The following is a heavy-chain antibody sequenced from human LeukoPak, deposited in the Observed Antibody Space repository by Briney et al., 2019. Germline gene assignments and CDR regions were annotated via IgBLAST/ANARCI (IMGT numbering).Heavy chain of an antibody. CDR2: IIPIFGTA. Sequence: ASVKVSCKASGGTFSSYAISWVRQAPGQGLEWMGGIIPIFGTANYAQKFQGRVTITADESTSTAYMELSGLRSEDTAVYYCAGYYDSSGYHPAVDYWGQGTLVTVSS. V-gene: IGHV1-69*13. CDR3: AGYYDSSGYHPAVDY. J-gene: IGHJ4*02. CDR1: GGTFSSYA. D-gene: IGHD3-22*01.